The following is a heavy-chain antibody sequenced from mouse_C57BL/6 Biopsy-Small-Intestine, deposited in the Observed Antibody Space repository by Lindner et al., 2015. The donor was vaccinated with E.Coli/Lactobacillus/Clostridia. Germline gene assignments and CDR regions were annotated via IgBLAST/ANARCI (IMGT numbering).Heavy chain of an antibody. CDR1: GYSFTGYY. D-gene: IGHD3-3*01. V-gene: IGHV1-42*01. CDR2: INPSTGGT. J-gene: IGHJ3*01. Sequence: VQLQESGPELVKPGASVKISCKAPGYSFTGYYMNWVKQSPEKSLEWIGEINPSTGGTTYNQKFKAKATLTVDKSSSTAYMQLKSLTSEDSAVYYCARQEGPWFAYWGQGTLVTVSA. CDR3: ARQEGPWFAY.